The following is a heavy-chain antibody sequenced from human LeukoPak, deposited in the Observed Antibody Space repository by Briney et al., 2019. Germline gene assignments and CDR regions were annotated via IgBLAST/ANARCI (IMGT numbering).Heavy chain of an antibody. D-gene: IGHD1-26*01. V-gene: IGHV3-53*01. CDR1: GFTVSSNY. J-gene: IGHJ3*02. CDR3: ARGGSYLSAFDI. CDR2: IYSGGST. Sequence: GGSLRLSCAASGFTVSSNYMSWVRQAPGKGLEWVSIIYSGGSTFYADSVEGRFTISRDNSKDTLYLQMNSLRAEDTAVYYCARGGSYLSAFDIWGQGTMVTVSS.